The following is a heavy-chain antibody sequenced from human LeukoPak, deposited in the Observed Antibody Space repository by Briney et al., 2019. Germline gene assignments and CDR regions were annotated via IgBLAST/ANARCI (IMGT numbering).Heavy chain of an antibody. Sequence: PSETLSLTCTVSGGSISSGGYYWSWIRQHPGKGLEWIGYIYYSGSTYYNPSLKSRVTISVDTSKNQFSLKLSSVTAADTAVYYCARVSAVVTQAFDYWGQGTLVTVSS. CDR3: ARVSAVVTQAFDY. J-gene: IGHJ4*02. CDR1: GGSISSGGYY. V-gene: IGHV4-31*03. D-gene: IGHD4-23*01. CDR2: IYYSGST.